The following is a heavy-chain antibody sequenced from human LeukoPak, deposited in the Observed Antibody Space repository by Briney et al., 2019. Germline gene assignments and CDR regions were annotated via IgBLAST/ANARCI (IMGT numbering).Heavy chain of an antibody. CDR1: GGSISSYY. V-gene: IGHV4-59*01. CDR3: ARTTEGGYTYDFFYYYYMDV. D-gene: IGHD5-18*01. CDR2: IYYSGST. J-gene: IGHJ6*03. Sequence: TSETLSLTCTVSGGSISSYYWSWIRQPPGKGLEWIGYIYYSGSTNYNPSLKSRVTISVDSSKNQFSLKLSSVTAADTAVYYCARTTEGGYTYDFFYYYYMDVWGKGTTVTISS.